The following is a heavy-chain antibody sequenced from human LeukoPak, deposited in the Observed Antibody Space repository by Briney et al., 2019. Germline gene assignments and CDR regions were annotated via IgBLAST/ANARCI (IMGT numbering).Heavy chain of an antibody. Sequence: GGCLRLSCAASGFTFSNYWMSWVRQAPGKGLEWVASIRPDGDGDHFMDSVKGRFTISRDNAERSLFLQMNSLRADDTAVYYCARLMGGVTTYDSWGQGTLATVSS. V-gene: IGHV3-7*01. CDR1: GFTFSNYW. D-gene: IGHD4-11*01. CDR3: ARLMGGVTTYDS. CDR2: IRPDGDGD. J-gene: IGHJ4*02.